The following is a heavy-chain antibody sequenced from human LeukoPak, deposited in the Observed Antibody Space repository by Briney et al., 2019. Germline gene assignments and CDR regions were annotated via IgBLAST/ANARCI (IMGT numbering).Heavy chain of an antibody. CDR3: ELDDRANLFDY. J-gene: IGHJ4*02. V-gene: IGHV3-23*01. D-gene: IGHD1-14*01. CDR1: GFTFSSYA. CDR2: ISGSGGST. Sequence: GGSLRLSCAASGFTFSSYAMSWVRQAPGKGLEWVSAISGSGGSTYYADSVKGRFTISRDNSKNTLYLQMNSLRAEDTAICYCELDDRANLFDYWGQGTLVTVSS.